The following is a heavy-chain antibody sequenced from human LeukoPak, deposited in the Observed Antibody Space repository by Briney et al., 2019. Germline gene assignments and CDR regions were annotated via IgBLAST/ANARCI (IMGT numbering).Heavy chain of an antibody. CDR3: AKVDIPMGRLINS. CDR2: ISDSGAAT. J-gene: IGHJ4*02. V-gene: IGHV3-23*01. Sequence: GGSLRLSCAASGFTFSSYAMNWVRQDPGKGLEWVSRISDSGAATYYADSVKGRFTISRDNSKNTLYLHMNSLRADDTAVYYCAKVDIPMGRLINSWGRGTLVSVSS. CDR1: GFTFSSYA. D-gene: IGHD5-18*01.